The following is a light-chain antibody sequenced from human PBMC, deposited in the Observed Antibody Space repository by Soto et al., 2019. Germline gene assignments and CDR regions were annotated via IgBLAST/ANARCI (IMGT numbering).Light chain of an antibody. CDR2: DAS. V-gene: IGKV3-11*01. CDR1: QSVSTS. CDR3: QVRDVWPS. J-gene: IGKJ1*01. Sequence: IVLTQSPVTLTLSPGERAVLSCRASQSVSTSLAWYQHKPGQAPRLFIYDASKRAPGIPARFSGSGSGTDFTLTISSLEPEDLAVCYCQVRDVWPSFGQGTKVDIK.